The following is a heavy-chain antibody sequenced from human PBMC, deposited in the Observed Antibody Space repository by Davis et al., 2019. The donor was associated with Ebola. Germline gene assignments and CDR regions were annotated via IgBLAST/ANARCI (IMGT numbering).Heavy chain of an antibody. Sequence: ESLKLPCKDSGNSFTSHWIGWVRQMPGKGLDWNRIIYTGDSDTRYSPSFRGQVTISADKSMKTAFLQWSSLKASDSGMYYCASLRRTITGMDDGFDIWGQGTRVTVSS. CDR2: IYTGDSDT. V-gene: IGHV5-51*01. CDR1: GNSFTSHW. CDR3: ASLRRTITGMDDGFDI. J-gene: IGHJ3*02. D-gene: IGHD2-8*02.